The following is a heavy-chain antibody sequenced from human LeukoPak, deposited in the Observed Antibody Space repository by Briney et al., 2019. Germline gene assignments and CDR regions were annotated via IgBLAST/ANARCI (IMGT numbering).Heavy chain of an antibody. D-gene: IGHD6-19*01. CDR1: GFTFSSYS. CDR2: ISSSSSTI. J-gene: IGHJ4*02. CDR3: AKDNSPGYSSGWYEDY. Sequence: PGGSLRLSCAASGFTFSSYSMNWVRQAPGKGLEWVSYISSSSSTIYYADSVKGRFTISRDNAKNSLYLQMNSLRAEDTALYYCAKDNSPGYSSGWYEDYWGQGTLVTVSS. V-gene: IGHV3-48*04.